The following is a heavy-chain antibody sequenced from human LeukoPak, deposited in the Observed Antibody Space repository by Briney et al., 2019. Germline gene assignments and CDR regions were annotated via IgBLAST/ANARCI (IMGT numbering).Heavy chain of an antibody. CDR2: INGGGEST. V-gene: IGHV3-23*01. CDR1: GFTFSSYI. D-gene: IGHD6-19*01. J-gene: IGHJ4*02. CDR3: AKGSIYSSGWFHDY. Sequence: GGSLRLSCAASGFTFSSYIMSWVRQAPGKGLEWVSSINGGGESTNYADSVKGRFTISRDNSKNTLDLQVNSLRAEDTATYYCAKGSIYSSGWFHDYWGQGTLITVSS.